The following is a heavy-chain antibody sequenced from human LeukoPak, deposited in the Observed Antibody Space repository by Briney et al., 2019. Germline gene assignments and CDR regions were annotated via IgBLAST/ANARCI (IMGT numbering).Heavy chain of an antibody. J-gene: IGHJ3*02. CDR2: IYSGGST. CDR1: GFTVSSND. CDR3: ARLLKYYYGSGGYSDAFDI. V-gene: IGHV3-53*01. D-gene: IGHD3-10*01. Sequence: GGSLRLSCAASGFTVSSNDMNWVRQAPGKGLEWVSVIYSGGSTYYADSVKGRFTISRDNSKNTLCLQMNTLRAEDTAVYYCARLLKYYYGSGGYSDAFDIWGQGTMVTVSS.